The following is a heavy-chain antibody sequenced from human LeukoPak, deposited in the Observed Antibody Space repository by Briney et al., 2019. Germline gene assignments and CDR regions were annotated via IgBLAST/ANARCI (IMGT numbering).Heavy chain of an antibody. CDR2: ISGNGVS. V-gene: IGHV3-64D*06. J-gene: IGHJ1*01. CDR1: GFTFSIAA. D-gene: IGHD5-24*01. Sequence: PGGSLRLSCSASGFTFSIAAMHWVRQAPGKGLQYVSVISGNGVSSYADSVKGRLIISRDNSKNTVYLQMSSLRAEDTAVYYCVGDGRDGYNKYFYHWGQGTLVTVSS. CDR3: VGDGRDGYNKYFYH.